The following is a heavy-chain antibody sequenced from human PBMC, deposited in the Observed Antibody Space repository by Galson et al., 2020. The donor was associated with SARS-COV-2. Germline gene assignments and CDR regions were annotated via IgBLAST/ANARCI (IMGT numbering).Heavy chain of an antibody. CDR1: GFTFSNFA. CDR2: LSDDGTNT. V-gene: IGHV3-30*18. J-gene: IGHJ4*02. Sequence: GESLKISCAASGFTFSNFAMHWVRQAPDKGLEWVAVLSDDGTNTYYRDSVKGRFSISRDNSKNTLYLQMNSLRVEDTAVYHCAKSLWFGEILSPFDYWGQGAQATVSS. D-gene: IGHD3-10*01. CDR3: AKSLWFGEILSPFDY.